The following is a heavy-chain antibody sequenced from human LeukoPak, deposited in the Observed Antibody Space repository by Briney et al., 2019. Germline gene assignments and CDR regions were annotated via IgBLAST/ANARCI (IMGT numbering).Heavy chain of an antibody. Sequence: GGSLRLSCAASGFSLDDYGMSWVRQAPGKGLEWVSGINWNGGSTGYADSVKGRFTISKDNGKNYLHLQMNSLRAEDTALYYCARRVRTDGYESALDYWGQGTLVTVSS. CDR2: INWNGGST. V-gene: IGHV3-20*04. CDR3: ARRVRTDGYESALDY. J-gene: IGHJ4*02. CDR1: GFSLDDYG. D-gene: IGHD5-12*01.